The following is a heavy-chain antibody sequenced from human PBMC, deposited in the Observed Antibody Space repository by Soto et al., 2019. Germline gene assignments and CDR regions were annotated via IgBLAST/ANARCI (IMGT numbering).Heavy chain of an antibody. J-gene: IGHJ4*02. CDR1: GFTFSSYA. V-gene: IGHV3-30-3*01. CDR2: ISYDGSNK. D-gene: IGHD3-10*01. CDR3: AGPSMIRVVIVGILY. Sequence: QVQLVESGGGVVQPGRSLRLSCAASGFTFSSYAMHWVRQAPGKGLEWVAVISYDGSNKYYADSVKGRFTISRDNSKNTLYLLINSLRAEDTAVYYCAGPSMIRVVIVGILYWGQGTLVTVSS.